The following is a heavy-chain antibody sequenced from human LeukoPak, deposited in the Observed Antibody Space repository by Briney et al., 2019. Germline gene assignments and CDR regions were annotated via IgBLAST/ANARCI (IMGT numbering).Heavy chain of an antibody. CDR3: AALLGCSGGSCSIDY. D-gene: IGHD2-15*01. CDR2: ISAYNGNT. J-gene: IGHJ4*02. CDR1: GYTFTSYG. V-gene: IGHV1-18*01. Sequence: ASVKVSRKASGYTFTSYGISWVRQAPGQGLEWMGWISAYNGNTNYAQKLQGRVTTTTDTSTSTAYMELRSLRSDDTAVYYCAALLGCSGGSCSIDYWGQGTLVTVSS.